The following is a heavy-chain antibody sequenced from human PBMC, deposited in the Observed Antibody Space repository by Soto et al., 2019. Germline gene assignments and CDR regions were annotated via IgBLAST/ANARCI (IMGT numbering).Heavy chain of an antibody. CDR2: INAGNGNT. V-gene: IGHV1-3*01. CDR3: ASEYCSGGSCPLSYGMDV. Sequence: QVQLVQSGAEVKKPGASVKVSCKASGYTFTSYAMHWVRQAPGQRLEWMGWINAGNGNTNYSQKFQGRVNITRDTSASTAYMELSSLRSEDTAVYYCASEYCSGGSCPLSYGMDVWGQGTTVTVSS. D-gene: IGHD2-15*01. CDR1: GYTFTSYA. J-gene: IGHJ6*02.